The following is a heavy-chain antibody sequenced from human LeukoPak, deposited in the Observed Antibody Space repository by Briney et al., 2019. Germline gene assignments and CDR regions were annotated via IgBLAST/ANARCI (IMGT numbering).Heavy chain of an antibody. Sequence: PGGSLRLSCAASXFTFSNYWMNWVRQAPGKGLEWVAKIKQDGSEKYYVDSVKGRFTISRDNAKNSLYLQMNSLRAEDTAVYYCARDRRYGYIDYWGQGTLVTVSS. CDR1: XFTFSNYW. D-gene: IGHD4-17*01. J-gene: IGHJ4*02. CDR2: IKQDGSEK. V-gene: IGHV3-7*04. CDR3: ARDRRYGYIDY.